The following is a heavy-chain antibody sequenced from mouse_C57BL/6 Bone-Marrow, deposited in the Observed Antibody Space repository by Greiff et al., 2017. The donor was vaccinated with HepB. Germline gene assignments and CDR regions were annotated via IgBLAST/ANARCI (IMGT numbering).Heavy chain of an antibody. CDR2: IYPGDGDT. D-gene: IGHD3-2*02. V-gene: IGHV1-82*01. CDR3: ARIEAAQAWFAY. CDR1: GYAFSSSW. Sequence: VQLQQSGPELVKPGASVKISCKASGYAFSSSWLNWVKQRPGKGLEWIGRIYPGDGDTNYNGKFKGKATLTADKSSSTAYMQRSSLTSEDSAVCFCARIEAAQAWFAYWGQGTLVTVSA. J-gene: IGHJ3*01.